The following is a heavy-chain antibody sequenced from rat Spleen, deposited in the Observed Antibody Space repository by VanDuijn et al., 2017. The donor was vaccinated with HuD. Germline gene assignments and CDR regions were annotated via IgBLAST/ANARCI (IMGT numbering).Heavy chain of an antibody. CDR2: ISSGGGSI. Sequence: EVQLVESDGGLVQPGRSLKLSCAASGFTFNNYGMAWVRQAPTKGLEWVAYISSGGGSIYYPDSVKGRFTISRDNAKSTLYLRMDSLRSEDTATYYCAREGTYYGNYVDYWGQGVMVTVAS. CDR1: GFTFNNYG. CDR3: AREGTYYGNYVDY. J-gene: IGHJ2*01. V-gene: IGHV5-27*01. D-gene: IGHD1-9*01.